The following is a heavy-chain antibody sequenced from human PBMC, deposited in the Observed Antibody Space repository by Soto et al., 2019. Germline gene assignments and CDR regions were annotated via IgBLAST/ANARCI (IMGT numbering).Heavy chain of an antibody. Sequence: QVQLQESGPGLVKSSQTLSLTCTVSGGSISSDGNYWSWIRQHPGKGLEWIGYIYYSGSTNYNPSLKSRVTISVDTSKTQFSLKLNSVTAADTAVYYCARARMVRGIIYYYGMDVWGQGTTVTVSS. V-gene: IGHV4-31*03. J-gene: IGHJ6*02. CDR3: ARARMVRGIIYYYGMDV. CDR2: IYYSGST. D-gene: IGHD3-10*01. CDR1: GGSISSDGNY.